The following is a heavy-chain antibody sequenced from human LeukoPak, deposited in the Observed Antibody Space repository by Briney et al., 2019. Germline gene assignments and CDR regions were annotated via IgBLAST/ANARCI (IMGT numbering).Heavy chain of an antibody. J-gene: IGHJ4*02. V-gene: IGHV4-59*01. CDR2: IYYSGST. CDR3: AWGDSSGYYGSLDY. D-gene: IGHD3-22*01. CDR1: GGSFSGYY. Sequence: SETLSLTCAVYGGSFSGYYWSWIRQPPGKGLEWIGYIYYSGSTNYNPSLKSRVTISVDTSKNQFSLKLSSVTAADTAVYYCAWGDSSGYYGSLDYWGQGTLVTVSS.